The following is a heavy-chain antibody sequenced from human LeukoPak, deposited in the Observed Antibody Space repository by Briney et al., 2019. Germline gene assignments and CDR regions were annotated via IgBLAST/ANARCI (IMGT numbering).Heavy chain of an antibody. J-gene: IGHJ4*02. V-gene: IGHV4-30-2*01. CDR3: DREDGSWGLDY. D-gene: IGHD6-13*01. Sequence: SETLSLTCAVSCGSISNGGYSWIWIPHPPGKGREWIGCIYHGGSTYYNPTLKSRVSISGDRSKNHFSLKLSSVTAADTDVYYCDREDGSWGLDYWGKGNLVTVSS. CDR2: IYHGGST. CDR1: CGSISNGGYS.